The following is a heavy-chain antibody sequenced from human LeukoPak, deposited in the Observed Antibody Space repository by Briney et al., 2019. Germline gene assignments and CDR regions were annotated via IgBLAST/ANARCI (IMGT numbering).Heavy chain of an antibody. CDR1: GFTFSSYS. Sequence: GGSLRLSCAASGFTFSSYSMNWVRQAPGKGLELVSYISISSSGYIYYADSVKGRFTISRDNAKNSLYLQMNSLRAEDTAVYYCARSRYEGGTFDIWGQGTLVTVSS. J-gene: IGHJ3*02. D-gene: IGHD3-16*01. V-gene: IGHV3-21*01. CDR2: ISISSSGYI. CDR3: ARSRYEGGTFDI.